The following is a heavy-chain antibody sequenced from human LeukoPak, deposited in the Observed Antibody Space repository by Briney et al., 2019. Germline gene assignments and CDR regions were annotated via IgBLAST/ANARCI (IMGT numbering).Heavy chain of an antibody. Sequence: GASVKVSCKASGYTFTSYGISWVRQAPGQGLEWMGWISAYNGNTNYAQKFQGRVTMTEDTSTDTAYMELSSLRSEDTAVYYCAIKAGTYSDYWGQGTLVTVSS. V-gene: IGHV1-18*01. D-gene: IGHD6-19*01. CDR2: ISAYNGNT. CDR1: GYTFTSYG. J-gene: IGHJ4*02. CDR3: AIKAGTYSDY.